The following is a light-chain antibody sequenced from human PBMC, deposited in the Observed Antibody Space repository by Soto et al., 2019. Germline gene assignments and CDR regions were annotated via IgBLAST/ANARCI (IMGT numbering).Light chain of an antibody. CDR2: EVS. CDR1: SSDVGGYNY. Sequence: QSALTQPASVSGSPGQSLTISCTGTSSDVGGYNYVSWYQQHPGKAPKLLIYEVSYRPSGVSNRFSGSKSGNAASLTISGLQVEDEADYYCTSYTSSITYVFGTGTKLTVL. CDR3: TSYTSSITYV. J-gene: IGLJ1*01. V-gene: IGLV2-14*01.